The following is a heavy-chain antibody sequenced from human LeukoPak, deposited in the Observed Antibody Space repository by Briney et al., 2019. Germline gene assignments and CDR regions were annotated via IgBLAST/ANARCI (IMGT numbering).Heavy chain of an antibody. V-gene: IGHV3-48*04. CDR2: ISSGSGSI. CDR1: GFTFSSYS. D-gene: IGHD2-2*01. Sequence: GGSLRLSCAASGFTFSSYSMNWVRQAPGKGLEWVSYISSGSGSIYYADSVKGRFTISRDNAKNSVFLQMNSLRAEDTAVYYCARLPAYCSSTSSYYDYWGQGTLVTVSS. CDR3: ARLPAYCSSTSSYYDY. J-gene: IGHJ4*02.